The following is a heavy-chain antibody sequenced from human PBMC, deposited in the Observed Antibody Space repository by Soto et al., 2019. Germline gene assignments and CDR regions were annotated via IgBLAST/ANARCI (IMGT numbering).Heavy chain of an antibody. D-gene: IGHD3-10*01. CDR3: ARGVLLWFGGLLGWFDP. V-gene: IGHV4-59*08. Sequence: SETLSLTCTVSGGSISSYYWSWIRQPPGKGLEWIGYIYYSGSTNYNPSLKSRVTISVDTSKNQFSLKLSSVTAADTAVYHCARGVLLWFGGLLGWFDPWGQGTLVTVSS. J-gene: IGHJ5*02. CDR2: IYYSGST. CDR1: GGSISSYY.